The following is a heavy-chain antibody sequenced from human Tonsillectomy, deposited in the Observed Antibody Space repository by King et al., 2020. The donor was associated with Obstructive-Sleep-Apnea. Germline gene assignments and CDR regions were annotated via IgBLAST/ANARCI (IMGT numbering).Heavy chain of an antibody. CDR2: MSYTGNT. CDR1: GGSINTYY. CDR3: SRGGLNHYDGALYH. D-gene: IGHD3-16*01. J-gene: IGHJ1*01. V-gene: IGHV4-59*01. Sequence: QMQLQESGPGLVKPSETLSLTCTVSGGSINTYYWNWIRQAPGKGLEWIGYMSYTGNTNYNPSLTSRVSISGDTSKNHFSLELSSVTAADTAVYYCSRGGLNHYDGALYHWGQGILVTVSS.